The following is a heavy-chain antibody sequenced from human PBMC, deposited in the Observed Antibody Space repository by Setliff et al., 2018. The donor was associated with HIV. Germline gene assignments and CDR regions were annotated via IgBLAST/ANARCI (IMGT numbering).Heavy chain of an antibody. D-gene: IGHD2-2*01. CDR3: VTSSSWSSRLNF. V-gene: IGHV4-34*01. Sequence: PSETLSLTCAVHGGPLTDHYWNWIRQPPGQGLEWIGETSHSGKTNYNPSLKSRVTISVDTSKNQFSLKLTSVTAADTAVYYCVTSSSWSSRLNFWGPGMLVTVSS. CDR1: GGPLTDHY. CDR2: TSHSGKT. J-gene: IGHJ4*02.